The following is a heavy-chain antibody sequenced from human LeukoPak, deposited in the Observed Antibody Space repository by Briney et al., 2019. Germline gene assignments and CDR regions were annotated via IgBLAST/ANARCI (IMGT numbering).Heavy chain of an antibody. CDR1: GGSISSSSYY. D-gene: IGHD2-2*02. CDR2: IYYSGST. V-gene: IGHV4-31*03. CDR3: ARPAAITRFAFDI. Sequence: SETLSLTCTVSGGSISSSSYYWGWIRQPPGKGLEWIGYIYYSGSTYYNPSLKSRVTISVDTSKNQFSLKLSSVTAADTAVYYCARPAAITRFAFDIWGQGTMVTVSS. J-gene: IGHJ3*02.